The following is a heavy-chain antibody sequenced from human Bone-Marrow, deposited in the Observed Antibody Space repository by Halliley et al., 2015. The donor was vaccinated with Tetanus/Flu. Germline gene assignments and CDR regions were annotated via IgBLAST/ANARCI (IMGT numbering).Heavy chain of an antibody. J-gene: IGHJ4*02. Sequence: KGREWFGETNHCGTTTSTPSLKSRVPISVATSKTQLSLKLSSVTAADTAVYYCASRSGWYFSYWGQGSLVTVSS. D-gene: IGHD6-19*01. V-gene: IGHV4-34*01. CDR3: ASRSGWYFSY. CDR2: TNHCGTT.